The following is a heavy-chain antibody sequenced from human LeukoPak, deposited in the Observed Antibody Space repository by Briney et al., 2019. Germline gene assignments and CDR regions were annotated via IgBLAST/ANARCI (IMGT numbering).Heavy chain of an antibody. CDR3: ARDRVTNYDFDY. CDR2: ISYDGSNK. V-gene: IGHV3-30-3*01. D-gene: IGHD4-11*01. J-gene: IGHJ4*02. Sequence: GGSLRLSCAASGFTFSSYAMHWVRQAPGKGLEWVAVISYDGSNKYYADSMKGRFTISRDNSKNTLYLQMNSLRPEDTAVYYCARDRVTNYDFDYWGQGTLVTVSS. CDR1: GFTFSSYA.